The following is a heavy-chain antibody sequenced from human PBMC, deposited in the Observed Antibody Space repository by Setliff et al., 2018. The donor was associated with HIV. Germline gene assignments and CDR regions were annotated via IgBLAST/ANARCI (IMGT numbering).Heavy chain of an antibody. CDR1: GYTFTSYG. D-gene: IGHD3-10*01. V-gene: IGHV1-18*01. J-gene: IGHJ3*02. CDR2: ISAYNGNT. CDR3: ARDQITMVRSTLGAFDI. Sequence: ASVKVSCKASGYTFTSYGISWVRQAPGQGLEWMGWISAYNGNTNYAQKLQGRVTMTTDTSASTAYMELRSLRSDDTAVYYCARDQITMVRSTLGAFDIWGQGTMVTVTS.